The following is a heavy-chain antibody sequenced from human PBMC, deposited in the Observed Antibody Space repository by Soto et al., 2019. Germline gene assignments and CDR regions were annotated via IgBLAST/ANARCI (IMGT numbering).Heavy chain of an antibody. Sequence: PGGSLRLSCAASGFIVSKNYINWVRQAPGGGLEWVSVIHSDGVTYYAASVKGRFTVSRDNSKNTLYLQMNSLRAEDTAVYYCARDPFATDYGGSPEFFSWGQGTLVTVSS. V-gene: IGHV3-53*01. J-gene: IGHJ5*02. CDR2: IHSDGVT. CDR1: GFIVSKNY. CDR3: ARDPFATDYGGSPEFFS. D-gene: IGHD4-17*01.